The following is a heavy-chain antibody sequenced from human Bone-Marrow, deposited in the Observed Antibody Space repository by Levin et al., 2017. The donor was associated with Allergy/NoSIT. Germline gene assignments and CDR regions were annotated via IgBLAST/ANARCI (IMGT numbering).Heavy chain of an antibody. V-gene: IGHV4-31*03. D-gene: IGHD3-10*01. CDR2: IYHGGVT. Sequence: SETLSLTCTVSGGTFSSGGYYWSWVRQRPGMGLEWLGYIYHGGVTKYNRGYEGRVDISMNMSKNQLSLKLMSATATDTAIYDCTRDGGSGSFYNRPFDLWGQGTLVTVSS. CDR1: GGTFSSGGYY. J-gene: IGHJ4*02. CDR3: TRDGGSGSFYNRPFDL.